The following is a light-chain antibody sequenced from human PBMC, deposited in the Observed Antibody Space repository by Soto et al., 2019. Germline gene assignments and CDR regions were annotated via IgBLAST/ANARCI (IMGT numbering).Light chain of an antibody. CDR3: QHYNSFGT. Sequence: DIQMTQSPSTLSASVGDRVTITCRASQSISSWLAWYQQKPGKAPKLLIYDASSSESGVPSRFSGSGSGTEFTLTISSLQPDDFATYYCQHYNSFGTFGPGTKVDIK. CDR2: DAS. V-gene: IGKV1-5*01. CDR1: QSISSW. J-gene: IGKJ1*01.